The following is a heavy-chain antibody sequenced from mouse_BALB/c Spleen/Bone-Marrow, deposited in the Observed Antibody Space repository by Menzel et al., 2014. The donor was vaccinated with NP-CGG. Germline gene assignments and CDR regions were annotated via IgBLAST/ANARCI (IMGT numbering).Heavy chain of an antibody. Sequence: EVQRVESGGGLVKPGGSLKLSCAASGFTFRSYSMSWVRQTPEKRLEWVATISSGGHYTYYPDSVKGRFTISRDNAKNTLYLQMSSLKSEDTAMYYCSKDGGYDYSYYFDYWGQGTTLTVSS. D-gene: IGHD2-4*01. V-gene: IGHV5-6-4*01. J-gene: IGHJ2*01. CDR2: ISSGGHYT. CDR3: SKDGGYDYSYYFDY. CDR1: GFTFRSYS.